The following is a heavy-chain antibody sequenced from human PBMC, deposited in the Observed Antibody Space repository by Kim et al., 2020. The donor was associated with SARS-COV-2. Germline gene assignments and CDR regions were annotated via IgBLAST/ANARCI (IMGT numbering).Heavy chain of an antibody. J-gene: IGHJ4*02. CDR1: GYSFTSYW. CDR3: ARLGKLAYCGGDCYSYFDY. Sequence: GESLKISCKGSGYSFTSYWIGWVRQMPGKGLEWMGIIYPGDSDTRYSPSFQGQVTISADKSISTAYLQWGSLKASDTAMYYCARLGKLAYCGGDCYSYFDYWGQGTLVTVSS. D-gene: IGHD2-21*01. V-gene: IGHV5-51*01. CDR2: IYPGDSDT.